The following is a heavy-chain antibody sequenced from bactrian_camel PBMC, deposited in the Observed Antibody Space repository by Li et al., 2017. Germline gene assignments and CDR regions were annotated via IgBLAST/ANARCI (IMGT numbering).Heavy chain of an antibody. CDR3: AAGAATKMTMYEYNY. CDR1: GFTFSTYA. J-gene: IGHJ4*01. Sequence: DVQLVESGGDLVQPGGSLRLSCAASGFTFSTYAMSWVRQAPGKGLEWVSLISSSGGNTYYTDSVKGRFTISRVSAKNTVHLQMNGLKSEDTAMYYCAAGAATKMTMYEYNYWGQGTQVTVS. CDR2: ISSSGGNT. D-gene: IGHD4*01. V-gene: IGHV3S40*01.